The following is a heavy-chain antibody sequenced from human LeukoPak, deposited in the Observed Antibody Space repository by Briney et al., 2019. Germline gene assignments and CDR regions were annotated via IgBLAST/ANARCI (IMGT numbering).Heavy chain of an antibody. V-gene: IGHV3-23*01. CDR2: ISGSGGST. D-gene: IGHD6-6*01. CDR1: GFTFSSYA. CDR3: AKYQSSSSYFYYFDY. Sequence: GGSLRLSCAASGFTFSSYAMSWVRQAPGKGLEWVSAISGSGGSTYYADSVKGRFTISRDNSKNTLYLQMNSLRAEATAVYYCAKYQSSSSYFYYFDYWGQGTLVTVSS. J-gene: IGHJ4*02.